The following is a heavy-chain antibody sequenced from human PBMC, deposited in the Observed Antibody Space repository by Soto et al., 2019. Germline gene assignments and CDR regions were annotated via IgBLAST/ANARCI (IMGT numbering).Heavy chain of an antibody. CDR2: IHHRGNT. D-gene: IGHD6-13*01. Sequence: SETLSLTCTVSGGFSSSGDYYWSWVREARGKGLECIGHIHHRGNTYHNPSLKSRVTISVDPSKHQLSLKLPSVTAADTAVYYCGRAHRDMQKVVXYYYSMDVWGQGTTVS. J-gene: IGHJ6*02. CDR1: GGFSSSGDYY. V-gene: IGHV4-30-4*01. CDR3: GRAHRDMQKVVXYYYSMDV.